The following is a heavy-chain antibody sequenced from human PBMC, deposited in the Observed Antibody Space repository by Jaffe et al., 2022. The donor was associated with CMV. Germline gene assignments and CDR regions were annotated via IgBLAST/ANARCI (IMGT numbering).Heavy chain of an antibody. D-gene: IGHD3-10*01. CDR3: TTSTLWFGEPWSWYFDY. J-gene: IGHJ4*02. Sequence: EVQLVESGGGLVKPGGSLRLSCAASGFTFSNAWMSWVRQAPGKGLEWVGRIKSKTDGGTTDYAAPVKGRFTISRDDSKNTLYLQMNSLKTEDTAVYYCTTSTLWFGEPWSWYFDYWGQGTLVTVSS. CDR2: IKSKTDGGTT. CDR1: GFTFSNAW. V-gene: IGHV3-15*01.